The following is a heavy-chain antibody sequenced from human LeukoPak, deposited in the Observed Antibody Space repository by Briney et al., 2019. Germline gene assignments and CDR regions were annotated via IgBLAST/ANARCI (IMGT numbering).Heavy chain of an antibody. D-gene: IGHD6-19*01. J-gene: IGHJ4*02. CDR1: GDSISNYH. V-gene: IGHV4-4*07. CDR3: ARRDFTSGWSFNY. CDR2: SHSSGRT. Sequence: SETLSLTCSVSGDSISNYHWSWIRQAAGKGLEWIGQSHSSGRTNYNPPLESRVTVSIDTPENQFSLTIRSVTAADTAIYYCARRDFTSGWSFNYWGQGILATVS.